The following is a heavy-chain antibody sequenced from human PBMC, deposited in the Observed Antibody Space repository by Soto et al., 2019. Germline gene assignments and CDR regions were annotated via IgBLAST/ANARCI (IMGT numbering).Heavy chain of an antibody. Sequence: EVQLVESGGGLVQPGGSLRLSCVASGFTFSSYWMTWVRQAPGKGLEWVANIKEDGSEKYYVDSVKGRCTISRDNAKKSMYLQMNSLTAEDTAVHYCARVGLYGNPRFYYGIGGLGQGTTVTVSS. D-gene: IGHD4-4*01. CDR2: IKEDGSEK. CDR3: ARVGLYGNPRFYYGIGG. V-gene: IGHV3-7*01. CDR1: GFTFSSYW. J-gene: IGHJ6*02.